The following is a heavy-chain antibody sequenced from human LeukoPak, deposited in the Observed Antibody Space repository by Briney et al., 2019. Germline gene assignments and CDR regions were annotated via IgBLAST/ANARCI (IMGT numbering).Heavy chain of an antibody. V-gene: IGHV1-69*04. J-gene: IGHJ3*02. CDR3: ARLENWNDGVGAFDI. CDR2: IIPILGIA. CDR1: GGTFSSYA. D-gene: IGHD1-1*01. Sequence: GASVKVSCKASGGTFSSYAISWVRQAPGQGLEWMGRIIPILGIANYAQKFQGRVTITADKSTSTAYMELSSLRSEDTAVYYCARLENWNDGVGAFDIWGQGTMVTVSS.